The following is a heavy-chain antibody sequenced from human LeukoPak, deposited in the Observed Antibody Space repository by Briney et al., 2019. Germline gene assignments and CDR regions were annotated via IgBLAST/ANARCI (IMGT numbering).Heavy chain of an antibody. CDR2: IAYDGRNK. J-gene: IGHJ4*02. CDR3: ARGEWLAFDY. CDR1: GFTFDDYG. Sequence: GGSLRLSCAASGFTFDDYGMSWVRQAPGKGLEWVAVIAYDGRNKYYADSVKGRFTISRDNSKNTLYLQMNSLRAEDTAVYYCARGEWLAFDYWGQGTLVTVSS. V-gene: IGHV3-30*03. D-gene: IGHD6-19*01.